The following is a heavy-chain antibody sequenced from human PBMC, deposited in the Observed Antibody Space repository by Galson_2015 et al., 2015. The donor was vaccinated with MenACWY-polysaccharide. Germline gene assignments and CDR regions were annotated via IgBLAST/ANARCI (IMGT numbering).Heavy chain of an antibody. J-gene: IGHJ3*01. CDR2: IYYRSQSYN. D-gene: IGHD3-22*01. CDR3: ARGGSGSLAPNGNALDV. V-gene: IGHV6-1*01. CDR1: GDSVSSNSAA. Sequence: CAISGDSVSSNSAAWNWIRQSPSRGLEWLGRIYYRSQSYNDYAVSVKSRITINPDTSKNQFSLQLNSVTPEDTAVYFCARGGSGSLAPNGNALDVWGQGTMVIVSA.